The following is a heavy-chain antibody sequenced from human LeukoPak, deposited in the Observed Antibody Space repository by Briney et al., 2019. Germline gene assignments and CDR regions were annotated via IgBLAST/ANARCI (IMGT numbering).Heavy chain of an antibody. CDR2: IKEDGSEK. D-gene: IGHD6-13*01. CDR1: GFTFSNYW. J-gene: IGHJ4*02. Sequence: GGSLRLSCAASGFTFSNYWMSWVRQAPGKGLEWVANIKEDGSEKYYVDSVKGRFTISRDNAKNSLYLQMNSLRAEDTAVYYCARDLAAAGTSDYWGQGTLVTVSS. CDR3: ARDLAAAGTSDY. V-gene: IGHV3-7*03.